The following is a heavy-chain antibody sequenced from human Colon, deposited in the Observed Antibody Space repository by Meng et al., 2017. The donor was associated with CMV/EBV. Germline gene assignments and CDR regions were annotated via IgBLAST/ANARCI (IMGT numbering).Heavy chain of an antibody. J-gene: IGHJ6*02. CDR3: AKDPNETHDYPRRAYNYYGMDV. Sequence: GESLKISCAVSGFTFSSYGMHWVRQAPGKGLEWVAFILFYGSNKYYAHSVKGLFAISRDNFKNTLYLQMNNLRPEDTAVYYCAKDPNETHDYPRRAYNYYGMDVWGQGTTVTVSS. D-gene: IGHD4-11*01. V-gene: IGHV3-30*02. CDR2: ILFYGSNK. CDR1: GFTFSSYG.